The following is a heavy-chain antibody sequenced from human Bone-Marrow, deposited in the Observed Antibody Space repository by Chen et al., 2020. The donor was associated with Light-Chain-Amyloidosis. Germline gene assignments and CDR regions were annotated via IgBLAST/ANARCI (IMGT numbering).Heavy chain of an antibody. V-gene: IGHV5-51*01. CDR2: IYPDDSDA. Sequence: ELQLEQSGPEVKKPGESLKISCKGTGYTFPNYGIGWVRQMPGKGLEWMGVIYPDDSDARYSPSFEGQVTISADKSITTAYLQWRSLKASDTAMYYCARRRDGYNFDYWGQGTLVTVSS. CDR1: GYTFPNYG. CDR3: ARRRDGYNFDY. D-gene: IGHD5-12*01. J-gene: IGHJ4*02.